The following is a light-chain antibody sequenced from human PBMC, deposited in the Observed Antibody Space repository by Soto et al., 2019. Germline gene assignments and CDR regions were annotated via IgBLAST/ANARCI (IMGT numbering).Light chain of an antibody. CDR2: EVS. V-gene: IGLV2-14*01. Sequence: QSALTQPASVSGSPGQSITISCTGTSSDVGAYNYVSWFQQHPGKVPKLMIYEVSYRPSGVSNRFSGSKSGNTASLTISGLQAEDEADYYCSSYTTGSTPVVFGGGTKVTVL. CDR3: SSYTTGSTPVV. CDR1: SSDVGAYNY. J-gene: IGLJ2*01.